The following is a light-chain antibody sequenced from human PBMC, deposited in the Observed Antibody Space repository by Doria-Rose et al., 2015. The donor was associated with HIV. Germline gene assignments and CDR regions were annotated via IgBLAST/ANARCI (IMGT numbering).Light chain of an antibody. CDR1: QGISSY. Sequence: TQSPSSLSASVGDRVIITCRASQGISSYLAWYQQKPGKVPKLLIYAASTLQSGVPSRFSGSGSGTDFTLTIRNLQPEDVATYFCQKYNSAPWTFGQGTKVEFK. CDR3: QKYNSAPWT. V-gene: IGKV1-27*01. CDR2: AAS. J-gene: IGKJ1*01.